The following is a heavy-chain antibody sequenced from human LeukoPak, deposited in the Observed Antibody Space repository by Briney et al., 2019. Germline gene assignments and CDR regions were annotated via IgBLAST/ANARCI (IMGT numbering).Heavy chain of an antibody. D-gene: IGHD5-18*01. CDR1: GFTFSTCA. J-gene: IGHJ3*02. Sequence: GGSLRLSCAASGFTFSTCAINWVRQAPGKGLEWVSAISGSGSKTFYADSVKGRFTISRDNPKNTLYLQMNSLRPEDTAVYYCVKEPRGYSFSFDIWGQGTMVTVSS. CDR2: ISGSGSKT. CDR3: VKEPRGYSFSFDI. V-gene: IGHV3-23*01.